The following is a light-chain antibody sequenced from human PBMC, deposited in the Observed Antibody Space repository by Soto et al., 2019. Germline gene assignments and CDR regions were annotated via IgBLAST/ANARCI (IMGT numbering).Light chain of an antibody. J-gene: IGKJ1*01. CDR3: QLRSNWPPPWT. V-gene: IGKV3-11*01. Sequence: EIVLTQSPATLSLSPGERATLSCRASQSVSSYLAWYQQKPGQAPRLLIYDASNRATGIPARFSGSGSGTDFTLTISSLEPEDFAVYYCQLRSNWPPPWTFGQGTKVEIK. CDR1: QSVSSY. CDR2: DAS.